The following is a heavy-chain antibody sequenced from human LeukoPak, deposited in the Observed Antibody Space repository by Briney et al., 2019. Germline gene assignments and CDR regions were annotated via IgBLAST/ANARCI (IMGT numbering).Heavy chain of an antibody. D-gene: IGHD3-22*01. J-gene: IGHJ4*02. CDR3: SSQPHYYDSRDYLDY. V-gene: IGHV3-49*04. CDR2: VRNQEYDGTT. Sequence: GGSLRLSCTTSGFNFSEHALSWVRQAPGQGLEWVGFVRNQEYDGTTEYAASVKGRFFMSRDDSKSVAFLQMNSLKIEDTAIYYCSSQPHYYDSRDYLDYWGQGTLVTVSS. CDR1: GFNFSEHA.